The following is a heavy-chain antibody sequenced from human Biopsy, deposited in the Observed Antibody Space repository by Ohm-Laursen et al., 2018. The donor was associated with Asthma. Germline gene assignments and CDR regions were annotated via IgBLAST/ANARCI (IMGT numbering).Heavy chain of an antibody. CDR1: GFTFMTYG. CDR2: IWFDGSNK. CDR3: GRERSYMVDY. V-gene: IGHV3-33*01. J-gene: IGHJ4*02. Sequence: SLRLSCAASGFTFMTYGMHWVRRVPGKGLEWVADIWFDGSNKHYADSVKGRFTISRDNSKNTLYLQMNSLRAEDTALYYCGRERSYMVDYWGQGTLVIVSS. D-gene: IGHD3-10*01.